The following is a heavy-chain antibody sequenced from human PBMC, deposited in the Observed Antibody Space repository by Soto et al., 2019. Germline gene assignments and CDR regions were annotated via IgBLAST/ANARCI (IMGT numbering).Heavy chain of an antibody. V-gene: IGHV4-39*01. CDR3: ARPSDGAAFDY. J-gene: IGHJ4*02. D-gene: IGHD2-15*01. CDR2: IYYSGST. Sequence: QLQLQESGPGLVKPSETLSLTCTVSGGSISSSSYYWGWIRQPPGKGLEWIGSIYYSGSTYYNPSLKSRVTISVDTSKNQFSLKLSSVTAADTAVYYCARPSDGAAFDYWGQGTLVTVSS. CDR1: GGSISSSSYY.